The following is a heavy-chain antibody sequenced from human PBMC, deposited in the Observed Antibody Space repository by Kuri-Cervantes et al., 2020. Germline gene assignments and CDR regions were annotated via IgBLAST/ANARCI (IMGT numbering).Heavy chain of an antibody. CDR2: ISGSGGST. V-gene: IGHV3-23*01. CDR1: GFTFSSYG. J-gene: IGHJ6*02. CDR3: AKGTGSGEYYYYGMDV. D-gene: IGHD3-10*01. Sequence: GGSLRLSCAASGFTFSSYGMSWVRQAPGKGLEWVSAISGSGGSTYYADSVKGRFTISRDNSKNTLYLQMNSLRAEDTAVYYCAKGTGSGEYYYYGMDVWGQGTTVTVSS.